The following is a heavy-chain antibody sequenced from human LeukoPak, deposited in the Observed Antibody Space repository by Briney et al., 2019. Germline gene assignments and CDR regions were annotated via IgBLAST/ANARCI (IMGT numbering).Heavy chain of an antibody. V-gene: IGHV3-23*01. D-gene: IGHD2-2*01. CDR1: GFTFSSYA. CDR2: ISGGGGST. Sequence: GGSLRLSCAASGFTFSSYAMSWVRQAPGKGLEWVSAISGGGGSTYYADSVKGRFTISRDNSKNTLYLQMNSLRAEDTAVYYCAKSRFIPDYGDSWGQGTLVTVSS. J-gene: IGHJ4*02. CDR3: AKSRFIPDYGDS.